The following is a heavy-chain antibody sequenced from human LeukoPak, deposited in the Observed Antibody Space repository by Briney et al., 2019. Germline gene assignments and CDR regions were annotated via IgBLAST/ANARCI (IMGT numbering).Heavy chain of an antibody. J-gene: IGHJ5*02. CDR1: GYTFAGYF. V-gene: IGHV1-2*02. CDR2: INPNNGDT. D-gene: IGHD6-13*01. CDR3: ARRVSSWSEGWFDP. Sequence: GASVKVSCKASGYTFAGYFMHWVRQAPGQGLEWMGWINPNNGDTYYAQKFQGRVTMTRDTSTSTAYMELSRLRFDDKAVYYCARRVSSWSEGWFDPWGQGTLVTVSS.